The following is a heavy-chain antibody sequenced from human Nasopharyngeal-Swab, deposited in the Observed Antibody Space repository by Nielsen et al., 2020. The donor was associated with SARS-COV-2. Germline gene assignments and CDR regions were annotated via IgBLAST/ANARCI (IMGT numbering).Heavy chain of an antibody. Sequence: WIRQPPGKGLEWIGSVYYSGSTYYNPSLKSRVTISVDTSKNQFSLKLSSVTAADTAVFYCARLGMATVSYYGMDVWGQGTTVTVSS. J-gene: IGHJ6*02. CDR3: ARLGMATVSYYGMDV. D-gene: IGHD5-24*01. CDR2: VYYSGST. V-gene: IGHV4-39*07.